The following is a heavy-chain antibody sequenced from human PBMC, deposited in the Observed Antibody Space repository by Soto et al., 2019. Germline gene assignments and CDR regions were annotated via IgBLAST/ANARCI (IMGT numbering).Heavy chain of an antibody. CDR3: ARDPGWSGSWYCFDY. D-gene: IGHD3-10*01. CDR2: ISSSSSYI. Sequence: EVQLVESGGGLVKPGGSLRLSCAASGFTFSSYSMNWVRHAPGKGLEWVSSISSSSSYIYYADSVKGRFTISRDNAKNSLYLQMNSLRAEDTAVHYCARDPGWSGSWYCFDYWGQGTLVTVSS. J-gene: IGHJ4*02. CDR1: GFTFSSYS. V-gene: IGHV3-21*01.